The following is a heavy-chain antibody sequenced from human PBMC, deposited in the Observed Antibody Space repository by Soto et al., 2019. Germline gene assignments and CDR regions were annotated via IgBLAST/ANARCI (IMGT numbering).Heavy chain of an antibody. CDR1: GVRFGSYS. Sequence: GGSLRLSCAASGVRFGSYSMNWVRQAPGQGLEWLSYISSTSGTIYYADSVKGRFTISRDNAKNSLYLQMSSLRDDDTAVYYCAQVGGSYSTAIDYWGQGTLVTVSS. CDR2: ISSTSGTI. J-gene: IGHJ4*02. CDR3: AQVGGSYSTAIDY. D-gene: IGHD1-26*01. V-gene: IGHV3-48*02.